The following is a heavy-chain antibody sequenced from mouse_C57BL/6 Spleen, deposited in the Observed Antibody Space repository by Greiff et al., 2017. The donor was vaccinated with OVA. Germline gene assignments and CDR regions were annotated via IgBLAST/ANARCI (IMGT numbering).Heavy chain of an antibody. V-gene: IGHV1-15*01. CDR2: IDPETGGT. Sequence: ESGAELVRPGASVTLSCKASGYTFTDYEMHWVKQTPVHGLEWIGAIDPETGGTAYNQKFKGKAILTADKSSSTAYMELRSLTSEDSAVYYCTRKSYDYDEGAWFAYWGQGTLVTVSA. CDR1: GYTFTDYE. J-gene: IGHJ3*01. D-gene: IGHD2-4*01. CDR3: TRKSYDYDEGAWFAY.